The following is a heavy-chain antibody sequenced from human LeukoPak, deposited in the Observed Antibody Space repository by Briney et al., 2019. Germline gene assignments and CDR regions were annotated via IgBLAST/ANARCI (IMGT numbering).Heavy chain of an antibody. V-gene: IGHV3-53*01. Sequence: PGGPLRLSCAASGFTVSTNYMSWVRQVSGEGLEFVSLISTGGTTDYADSVKGRFTISSDNSKNTLYLQMNSLRVEDTAVYYCARVRSDSRGWYEFDYWGQGTLVTVSS. CDR2: ISTGGTT. CDR3: ARVRSDSRGWYEFDY. CDR1: GFTVSTNY. J-gene: IGHJ4*02. D-gene: IGHD6-19*01.